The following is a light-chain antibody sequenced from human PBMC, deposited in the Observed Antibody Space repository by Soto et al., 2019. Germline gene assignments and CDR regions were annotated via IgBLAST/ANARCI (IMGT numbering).Light chain of an antibody. CDR3: QSYYSSLSGSGVV. V-gene: IGLV1-40*01. Sequence: QSVLTQPPSVSGSPGQRVTISCTGTSSNIGSGYDVHWYQQLPGTAPKLLIYGNNNRPPGVPDRFSGSKSGNSASLAITGLQTEDEADYYCQSYYSSLSGSGVVFGGGTKLTVL. CDR2: GNN. CDR1: SSNIGSGYD. J-gene: IGLJ2*01.